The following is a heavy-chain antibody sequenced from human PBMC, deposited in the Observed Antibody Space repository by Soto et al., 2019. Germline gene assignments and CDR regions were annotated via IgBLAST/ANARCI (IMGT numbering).Heavy chain of an antibody. CDR2: ISGDGSRT. Sequence: DVHLLESGGGLVQPGEPLRLSCVASGFTFSSHAMAWVRQVPGKGLEWVSAISGDGSRTFYADSVKGRFTISRDNSKNTLYLQMDSLRAEATAVYYCAKALNDIVGVLFDFWGHGTLVTVSS. D-gene: IGHD5-12*01. CDR3: AKALNDIVGVLFDF. V-gene: IGHV3-23*01. CDR1: GFTFSSHA. J-gene: IGHJ4*01.